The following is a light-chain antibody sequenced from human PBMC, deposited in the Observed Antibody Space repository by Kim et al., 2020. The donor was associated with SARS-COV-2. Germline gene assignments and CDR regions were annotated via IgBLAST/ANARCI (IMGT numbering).Light chain of an antibody. CDR3: QSYDSSLSGSGV. V-gene: IGLV1-40*01. CDR2: GNS. J-gene: IGLJ1*01. Sequence: VTISGTESRSNIGAGYDVHWYPQLPGTAPKLLIYGNSNRPSGVPDRFSGSKSGTSASLAITGLQAEDEADYYCQSYDSSLSGSGVLGTGTKVTVL. CDR1: RSNIGAGYD.